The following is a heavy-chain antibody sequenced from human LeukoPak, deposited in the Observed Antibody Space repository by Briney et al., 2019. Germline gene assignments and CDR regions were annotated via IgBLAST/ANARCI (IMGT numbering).Heavy chain of an antibody. D-gene: IGHD1-20*01. J-gene: IGHJ4*02. Sequence: PGGSLRLSCTASGISFDGHWMNWVRQTPGKGLEWVANIKFDGSEKYYVDSVKGRFTISRDNARSSLHLEMNNLRAEDTAMYYCAYRNNLPYWGQGVLVTVSS. CDR1: GISFDGHW. CDR2: IKFDGSEK. CDR3: AYRNNLPY. V-gene: IGHV3-7*05.